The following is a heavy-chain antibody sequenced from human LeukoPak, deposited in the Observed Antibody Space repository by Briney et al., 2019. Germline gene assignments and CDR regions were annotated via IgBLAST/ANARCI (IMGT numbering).Heavy chain of an antibody. V-gene: IGHV3-30*18. CDR1: GFTFSSYG. Sequence: GRSLRLSCAASGFTFSSYGMHWVRQAPGKGLEWVAVISYDGSNKYYADSVRGRFTISRDNSKNTLYLQMNSLRAEDTAVYYCAKDGSGITGTTSLSSPYYYYGMDVWGQGTTVTVSS. D-gene: IGHD1-20*01. CDR2: ISYDGSNK. CDR3: AKDGSGITGTTSLSSPYYYYGMDV. J-gene: IGHJ6*02.